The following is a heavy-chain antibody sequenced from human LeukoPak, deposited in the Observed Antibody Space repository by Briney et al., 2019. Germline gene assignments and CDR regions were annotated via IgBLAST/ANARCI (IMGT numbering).Heavy chain of an antibody. J-gene: IGHJ4*02. V-gene: IGHV4-59*11. CDR1: GGSISSHY. D-gene: IGHD6-19*01. CDR2: IYYSGNT. CDR3: ARINSGWYFDY. Sequence: SETLSLTCIVSGGSISSHYWTWIRQPPGKGLEYIGYIYYSGNTNYNPSLKSRVTISVDTSKNQFSLKLTSVTAEDTAVYYCARINSGWYFDYWGQGTLVTVSS.